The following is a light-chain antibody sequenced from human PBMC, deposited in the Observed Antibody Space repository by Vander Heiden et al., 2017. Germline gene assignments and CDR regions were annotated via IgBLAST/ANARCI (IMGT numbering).Light chain of an antibody. Sequence: QSVCTQPPSVSGAPGQRSLISCTGRSSNIGAGYGVHWYQQLPGTAPKLLIYGNTNRPSGVPDRFSGSKSGTSASLAITGLQAEDEADYYCQSYDSSLSVVFGGGTKLTVL. J-gene: IGLJ2*01. V-gene: IGLV1-40*01. CDR2: GNT. CDR1: SSNIGAGYG. CDR3: QSYDSSLSVV.